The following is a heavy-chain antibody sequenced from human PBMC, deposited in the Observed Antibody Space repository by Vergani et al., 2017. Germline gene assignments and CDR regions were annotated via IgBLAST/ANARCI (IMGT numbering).Heavy chain of an antibody. CDR1: GFTFSSYA. J-gene: IGHJ4*02. V-gene: IGHV3-23*01. D-gene: IGHD2-21*01. Sequence: EVQLLESGGGLVQPGGSLRLSCAASGFTFSSYAMSWVRQAPGKGLEWVSAISGSGGSTYYADSVKGRFTISRDNSKNTLYLQMNSLRAEDTAVYYCAKENRRPYCGGDCRDLFDYWGQGTLVTVSS. CDR3: AKENRRPYCGGDCRDLFDY. CDR2: ISGSGGST.